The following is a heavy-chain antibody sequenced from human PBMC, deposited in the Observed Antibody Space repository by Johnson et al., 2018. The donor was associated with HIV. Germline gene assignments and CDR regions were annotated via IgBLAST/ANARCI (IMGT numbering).Heavy chain of an antibody. Sequence: VQLVESGGGLVQPGGSLRLSCAASGFTFSSYWMSWVRQAPGKGLEWVANIKQDGSEKYYVDSVKGQFTISRDNAKNSLYLQMNSLRAEDTAVYYCARGRFRRGLYSGGFGAFDMWGQGTMVTVSS. CDR3: ARGRFRRGLYSGGFGAFDM. J-gene: IGHJ3*02. D-gene: IGHD1-26*01. V-gene: IGHV3-7*05. CDR1: GFTFSSYW. CDR2: IKQDGSEK.